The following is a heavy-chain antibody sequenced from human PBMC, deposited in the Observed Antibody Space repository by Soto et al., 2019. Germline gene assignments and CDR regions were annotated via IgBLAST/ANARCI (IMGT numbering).Heavy chain of an antibody. D-gene: IGHD3-3*01. CDR2: INPDNGNT. Sequence: ASVKVSCKASGYTFTRSGISWVRQAPGQGLEWLGWINPDNGNTNYAQHLQGRVSLTTDTSTSTAYMDLRSLRSDDTAVYYCARDQGITTFGLYSMYYYGLDVWGQGTTVTVPS. J-gene: IGHJ6*02. CDR1: GYTFTRSG. CDR3: ARDQGITTFGLYSMYYYGLDV. V-gene: IGHV1-18*01.